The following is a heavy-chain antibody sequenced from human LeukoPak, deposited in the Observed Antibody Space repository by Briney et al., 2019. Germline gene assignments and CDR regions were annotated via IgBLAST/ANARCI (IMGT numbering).Heavy chain of an antibody. V-gene: IGHV4-4*07. CDR3: ARVGFGSGNLGGFDY. CDR2: IYTSGST. CDR1: GGSISSYY. D-gene: IGHD3-10*01. Sequence: SETLSLTGTVSGGSISSYYWGWIRQPAGKGLEGIGRIYTSGSTNYNPSLKSRVTMSVDTSKNQFSLKLSSVTAADTAVYYCARVGFGSGNLGGFDYWGQGTLVTVSS. J-gene: IGHJ4*02.